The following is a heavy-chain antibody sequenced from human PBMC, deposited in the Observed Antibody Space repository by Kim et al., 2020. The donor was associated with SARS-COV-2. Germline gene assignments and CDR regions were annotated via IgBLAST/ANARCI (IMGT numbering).Heavy chain of an antibody. CDR2: IYYNGDT. Sequence: SETLSLTCTVSGGSISGYYWSWIRQPPGKGLEWIGYIYYNGDTYYNPSLRSRVTMSVDTSKKQFSLKLSYVTAADTAVYYCARRHTYYGMDVWGRGTTVT. CDR3: ARRHTYYGMDV. J-gene: IGHJ6*02. CDR1: GGSISGYY. V-gene: IGHV4-59*08.